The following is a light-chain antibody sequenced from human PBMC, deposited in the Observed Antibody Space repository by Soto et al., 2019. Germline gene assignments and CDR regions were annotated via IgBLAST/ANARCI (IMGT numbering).Light chain of an antibody. CDR3: QQYNIWPQT. V-gene: IGKV3-15*01. Sequence: EIVLTQSPGTLSLSPGEKATLSCRASQSVSASLVWYQQKPGQAPRLLIYGASTRATGIPARFSGSGSGTEFTLTISSLQSEDFAVYFCQQYNIWPQTFGQGTKVDNK. CDR2: GAS. J-gene: IGKJ1*01. CDR1: QSVSAS.